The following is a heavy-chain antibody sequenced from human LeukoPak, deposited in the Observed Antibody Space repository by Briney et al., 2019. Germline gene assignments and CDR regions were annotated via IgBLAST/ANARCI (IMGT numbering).Heavy chain of an antibody. Sequence: GRSLRLSCAASGFTFDDYAMHWVRQAPGKGLEWVSGISWDSGSIGYADSVKGRFTISRDNAKNSLYLQMNSLRAEDTALYYCAKDRGSGSSHDYYYYYGMDVWGQGTTVTVSS. CDR1: GFTFDDYA. CDR2: ISWDSGSI. V-gene: IGHV3-9*01. CDR3: AKDRGSGSSHDYYYYYGMDV. J-gene: IGHJ6*02. D-gene: IGHD3-10*01.